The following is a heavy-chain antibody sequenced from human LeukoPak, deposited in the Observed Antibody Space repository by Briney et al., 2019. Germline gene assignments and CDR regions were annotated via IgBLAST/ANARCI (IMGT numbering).Heavy chain of an antibody. CDR2: IYYSGST. D-gene: IGHD3-22*01. CDR3: AGDYYDSSGYYDPNAFDI. J-gene: IGHJ3*02. Sequence: SETLSLTCTVSGGSISSYYWSWIRQPPGKGLEWIGYIYYSGSTNYNPSLKSRVTISVDTSKNQFSLKLSSVTAADPAVYYCAGDYYDSSGYYDPNAFDIWGQGTMVTVSS. CDR1: GGSISSYY. V-gene: IGHV4-59*01.